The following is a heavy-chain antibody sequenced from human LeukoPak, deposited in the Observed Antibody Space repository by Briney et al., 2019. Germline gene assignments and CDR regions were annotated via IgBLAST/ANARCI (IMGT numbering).Heavy chain of an antibody. J-gene: IGHJ4*02. CDR1: GGTFSSYA. CDR2: IIPIFGTA. D-gene: IGHD3-22*01. Sequence: SVKVSCTASGGTFSSYAISWVRQAPGQGLEWMGGIIPIFGTANYAQKFQGRVTITADESTSTAYMELSSLRSEDTAVYYCARDPLPGYYDSSGYPPGFDYWGQGTLVTVSS. CDR3: ARDPLPGYYDSSGYPPGFDY. V-gene: IGHV1-69*13.